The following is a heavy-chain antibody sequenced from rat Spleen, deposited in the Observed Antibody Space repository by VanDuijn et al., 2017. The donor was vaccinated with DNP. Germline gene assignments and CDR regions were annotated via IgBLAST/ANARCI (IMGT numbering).Heavy chain of an antibody. J-gene: IGHJ2*01. D-gene: IGHD4-3*01. Sequence: EVQLVESGGGLVQPGRSLKLSCAASGFTFSDFYMAWVRQTPTKGLEWVAYISYDGGGTYNGDSVKGRFTISRDNAKSTLYLQMNSLRSEDMATYYCIRWNSGHFDYWGQGVMVTVSS. CDR3: IRWNSGHFDY. CDR1: GFTFSDFY. V-gene: IGHV5-22*01. CDR2: ISYDGGGT.